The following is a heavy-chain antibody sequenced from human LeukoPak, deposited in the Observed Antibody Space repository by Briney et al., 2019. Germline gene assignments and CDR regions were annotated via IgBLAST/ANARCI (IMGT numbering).Heavy chain of an antibody. V-gene: IGHV1-69*01. CDR2: IIPIFGTA. CDR3: ATDSRNIVVVPAAMTPYYYYGMDV. D-gene: IGHD2-2*01. CDR1: GGTFSSYA. J-gene: IGHJ6*04. Sequence: SVKVSCKASGGTFSSYAISWVRQAPGQGLEWMGGIIPIFGTANYAQKFQGRVTITADESTSTAYMELSSLRSEDTAVYYCATDSRNIVVVPAAMTPYYYYGMDVWGKGTTVTFSS.